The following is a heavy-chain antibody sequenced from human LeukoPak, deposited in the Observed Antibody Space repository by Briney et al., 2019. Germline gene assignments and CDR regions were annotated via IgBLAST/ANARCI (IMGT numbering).Heavy chain of an antibody. CDR3: ARDLVHFYDSSGYYYVPFDY. V-gene: IGHV1-18*01. D-gene: IGHD3-22*01. CDR1: GYTFTRYG. CDR2: IRAYNGNT. Sequence: ASVKVSCKASGYTFTRYGISWVRQAPGQGREGMGWIRAYNGNTNYAQKLQGRVTMTTDTSTSTAYMELRSLRSDDTAVYYCARDLVHFYDSSGYYYVPFDYWGQGTLVTVSS. J-gene: IGHJ4*02.